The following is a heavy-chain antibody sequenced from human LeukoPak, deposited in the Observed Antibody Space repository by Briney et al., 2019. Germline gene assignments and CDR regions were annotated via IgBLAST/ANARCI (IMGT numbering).Heavy chain of an antibody. V-gene: IGHV3-23*01. Sequence: GGSLRLSCAASGFTFYTYAMTWVRQAPGKGLEWVSSISGSGDNTYYADSVKGRFTVSRDNSKNTLYLQMNSLRAEDTAVYYCAKDPLLTFDYWGQGTLVTVSS. CDR1: GFTFYTYA. CDR2: ISGSGDNT. J-gene: IGHJ4*02. D-gene: IGHD1-26*01. CDR3: AKDPLLTFDY.